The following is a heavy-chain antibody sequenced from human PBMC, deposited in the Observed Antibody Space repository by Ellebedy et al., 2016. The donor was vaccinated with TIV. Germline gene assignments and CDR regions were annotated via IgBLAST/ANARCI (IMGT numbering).Heavy chain of an antibody. V-gene: IGHV1-46*01. J-gene: IGHJ6*02. Sequence: ASVKVSCKASGYTFTSYYIHWVRQAPGQGLEWVGTLNPSTGGTSYAQKFQGRVTMTEDTSTDTAYMELSSLRSEDTAVYYCATRKVSSSSPYYYYGMDVWGQGTTVTVSS. CDR1: GYTFTSYY. D-gene: IGHD6-6*01. CDR2: LNPSTGGT. CDR3: ATRKVSSSSPYYYYGMDV.